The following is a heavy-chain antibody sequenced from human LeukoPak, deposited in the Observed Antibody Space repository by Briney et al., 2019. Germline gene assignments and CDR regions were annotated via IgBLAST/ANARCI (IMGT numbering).Heavy chain of an antibody. CDR3: ARGADSSGYYTFFYFDY. CDR2: IYYSGST. V-gene: IGHV4-59*01. CDR1: GGSISSYY. J-gene: IGHJ4*02. Sequence: PSETLSLTCTVSGGSISSYYWNWIRQPPGKGLEWIGYIYYSGSTNYNSSLKSRVTISVDTSKNQFSLKLSSVTAADTAVYYCARGADSSGYYTFFYFDYWGQGTLVTVSS. D-gene: IGHD3-22*01.